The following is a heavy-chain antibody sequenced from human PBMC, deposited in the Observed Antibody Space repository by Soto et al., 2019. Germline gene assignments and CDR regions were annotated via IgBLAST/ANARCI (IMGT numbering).Heavy chain of an antibody. V-gene: IGHV3-30*18. CDR1: GFTFSSYG. CDR3: AKDRYSGTYPTDFDY. CDR2: ISYDGGNE. D-gene: IGHD1-26*01. J-gene: IGHJ4*02. Sequence: PGGSLRLSCAGSGFTFSSYGIHWVRQAPGKGLEWVALISYDGGNEKYTESVKDRFTISRDDSHNVAYLQMSSLRTEGTAMYYCAKDRYSGTYPTDFDYWGQGSLVTVSS.